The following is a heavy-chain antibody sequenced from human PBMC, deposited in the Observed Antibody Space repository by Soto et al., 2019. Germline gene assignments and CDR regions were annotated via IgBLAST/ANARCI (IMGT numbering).Heavy chain of an antibody. CDR3: ARGLSSSWY. Sequence: PGGSLRLSCAASGFTFTTYWMSWVRQAPGKGLEWVANIKPDGSEKYYVDSVKGRFTISRDNAKNSLYLQMSSLRAEDTAVYYCARGLSSSWYWGQGTLVTVSS. J-gene: IGHJ4*02. V-gene: IGHV3-7*05. D-gene: IGHD6-13*01. CDR2: IKPDGSEK. CDR1: GFTFTTYW.